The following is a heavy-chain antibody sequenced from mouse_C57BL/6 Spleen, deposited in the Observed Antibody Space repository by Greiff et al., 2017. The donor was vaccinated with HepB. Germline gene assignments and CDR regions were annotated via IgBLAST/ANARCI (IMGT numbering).Heavy chain of an antibody. CDR3: AKIYYYGSRYFDY. Sequence: EVKVVESGGGLVKPGGSLKLSCAASGFTFSDYGMHWVRQAPEKGLEWVAYISSGSSTIYYADTVKGRFTISRDNAKNTLFLQMTSLRSEDTAMYYCAKIYYYGSRYFDYWGQGTTLTVSS. D-gene: IGHD1-1*01. CDR2: ISSGSSTI. CDR1: GFTFSDYG. J-gene: IGHJ2*01. V-gene: IGHV5-17*01.